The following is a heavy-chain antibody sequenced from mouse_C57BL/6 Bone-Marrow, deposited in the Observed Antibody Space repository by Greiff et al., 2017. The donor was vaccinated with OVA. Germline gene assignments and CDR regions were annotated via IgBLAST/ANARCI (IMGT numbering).Heavy chain of an antibody. CDR3: ARELTGTFAY. V-gene: IGHV1-54*01. Sequence: VQLQQSGAELVRPGASVKLSCKASGYAFTNYLIEWVKQRPGQGLEWIGVINPGSGGTNYNEKFKGKATLTADKSSSTAYMQLSSLTSEDSAVYFCARELTGTFAYWGQGTLVTVSA. CDR1: GYAFTNYL. J-gene: IGHJ3*01. CDR2: INPGSGGT. D-gene: IGHD4-1*01.